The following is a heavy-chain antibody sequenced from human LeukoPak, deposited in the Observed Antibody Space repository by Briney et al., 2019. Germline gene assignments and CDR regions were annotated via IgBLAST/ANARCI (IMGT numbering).Heavy chain of an antibody. CDR2: IFYRGSS. V-gene: IGHV4-59*01. Sequence: SETLSLICTVSAGYISNYYWNWIRQPPAKGLQWFGYIFYRGSSDYNPSLTSRVTISVDTSRNQFSLNLNSVTAADPPVYYCVRETRLYYYNYMDVWGKGTTVTVSS. CDR3: VRETRLYYYNYMDV. CDR1: AGYISNYY. J-gene: IGHJ6*03.